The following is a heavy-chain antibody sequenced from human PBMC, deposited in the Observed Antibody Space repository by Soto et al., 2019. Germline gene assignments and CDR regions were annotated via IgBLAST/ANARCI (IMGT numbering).Heavy chain of an antibody. J-gene: IGHJ6*02. D-gene: IGHD7-27*01. CDR3: ARTLSAWDYYYYGMDV. CDR1: GYTFTSYG. Sequence: VASVKVSCKASGYTFTSYGISWVRQAPGQGLEWMGWISAYNGNTNYAQKLQGRVTMTTDTSTSTAYMELRSLRSDDTAVYYCARTLSAWDYYYYGMDVWGQGTTVTVSS. V-gene: IGHV1-18*01. CDR2: ISAYNGNT.